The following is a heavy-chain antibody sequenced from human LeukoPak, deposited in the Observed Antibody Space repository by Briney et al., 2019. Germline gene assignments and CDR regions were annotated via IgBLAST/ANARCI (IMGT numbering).Heavy chain of an antibody. Sequence: GGSLRLSCAASQFNFSNYWMSWVRQAPGEGLEWVANIKQDGSEKYYVDSVKGRFTISRDNAKNSLYLQMNSLRAEDTAVYYCARDWSWYFDYWGQGTLVTVSS. CDR2: IKQDGSEK. CDR1: QFNFSNYW. D-gene: IGHD1-26*01. J-gene: IGHJ4*02. V-gene: IGHV3-7*01. CDR3: ARDWSWYFDY.